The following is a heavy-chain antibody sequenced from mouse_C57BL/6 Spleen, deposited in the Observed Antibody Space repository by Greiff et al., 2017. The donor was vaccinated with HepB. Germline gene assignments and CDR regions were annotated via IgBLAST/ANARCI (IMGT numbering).Heavy chain of an antibody. CDR1: GYTFTSYW. CDR3: ARDGPFAY. D-gene: IGHD2-3*01. CDR2: IDPSDSYT. Sequence: VQLQQPGAELVMPGASVKLSCKASGYTFTSYWMHWVKQRPGQGLEWIGAIDPSDSYTNYNQKFKGKSTLTVDKSSSTAYMQLSSLTSEDSAVYYCARDGPFAYWGQGTLVTVSA. V-gene: IGHV1-69*01. J-gene: IGHJ3*01.